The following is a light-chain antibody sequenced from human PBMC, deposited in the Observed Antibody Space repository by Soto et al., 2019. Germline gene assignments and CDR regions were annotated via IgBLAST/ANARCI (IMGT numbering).Light chain of an antibody. CDR3: QQRSDWPPLT. CDR2: DAS. CDR1: QSGNSIY. J-gene: IGKJ4*01. V-gene: IGKV3-11*01. Sequence: IVLTQSPGTVSLSPGERATLSCRASQSGNSIYLAWFQQKPGQAPRLLIYDASNRATGIPARFSGSGSGTDFTLTISSLEPEDFAVYYCQQRSDWPPLTFGGGTKVDIK.